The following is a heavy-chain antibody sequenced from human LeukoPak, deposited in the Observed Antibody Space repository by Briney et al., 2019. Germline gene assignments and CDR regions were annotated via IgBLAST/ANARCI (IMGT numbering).Heavy chain of an antibody. V-gene: IGHV3-53*01. CDR1: GFTVSSNY. D-gene: IGHD3-9*01. Sequence: GGSLRLACAASGFTVSSNYMSWVRQAPGKGLEWVSVIYSGGSTYYPHSVKGRFTISRDNSKNTLYLQMNRLRAEDTAVYYCARDGYDILTGYYMGDYWGQGTLVTVSS. CDR2: IYSGGST. CDR3: ARDGYDILTGYYMGDY. J-gene: IGHJ4*02.